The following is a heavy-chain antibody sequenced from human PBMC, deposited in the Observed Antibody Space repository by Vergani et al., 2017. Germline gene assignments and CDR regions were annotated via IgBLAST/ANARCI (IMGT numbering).Heavy chain of an antibody. J-gene: IGHJ4*02. D-gene: IGHD3-10*01. Sequence: EVQLLESGGGLVQPGGSLRLSCAASGFTFSSYAMSWVRQAPGKGLEWVSAISGSGGSTYYADSVKGRFTISRDNSKNTLYLQMNSLRAEDTAVYYCAKDPNYYGSGSYGLGFDYWGQGTLVTVSS. CDR1: GFTFSSYA. CDR3: AKDPNYYGSGSYGLGFDY. CDR2: ISGSGGST. V-gene: IGHV3-23*01.